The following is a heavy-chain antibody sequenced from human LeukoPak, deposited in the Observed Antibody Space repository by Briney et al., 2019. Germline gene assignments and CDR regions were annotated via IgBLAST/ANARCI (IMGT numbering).Heavy chain of an antibody. Sequence: PGGSLRLSCSASGFSFSSDGMSWVRQAPGKGLEWVSGILGLGGAGRTYYADSVKGRFTISRDNSNNTVYLQMNSLRAEDTAVYYCARAPSNAHFDYWGQGTLVTVSS. J-gene: IGHJ4*02. D-gene: IGHD3-3*02. CDR1: GFSFSSDG. V-gene: IGHV3-23*01. CDR3: ARAPSNAHFDY. CDR2: ILGLGGAGRT.